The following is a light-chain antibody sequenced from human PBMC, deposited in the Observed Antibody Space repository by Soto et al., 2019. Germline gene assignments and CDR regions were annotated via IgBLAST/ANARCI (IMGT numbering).Light chain of an antibody. CDR2: GAS. J-gene: IGKJ4*01. CDR1: QSVSSN. CDR3: QQYSVWPLT. V-gene: IGKV3D-15*01. Sequence: MTQSPATLSVSPGERAALSCRASQSVSSNLAWYQQKPGQPPRLLIFGASTRATGIPARFSGSGSEAEFTLTISSLQSEDFAVYYCQQYSVWPLTFGGGTKVEIK.